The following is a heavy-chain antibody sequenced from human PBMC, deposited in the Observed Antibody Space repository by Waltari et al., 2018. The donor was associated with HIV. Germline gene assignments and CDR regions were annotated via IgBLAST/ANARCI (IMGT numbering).Heavy chain of an antibody. CDR1: GYTFTSYD. D-gene: IGHD3-10*01. V-gene: IGHV1-8*01. Sequence: QVQLVQSGAEVKKPGASVKVSCKASGYTFTSYDINWVRQATGQGLEWMGGMNTNRGKTGYPQKFQGRVTMTRNTSISTAYMELSSLRSEDTAVYYCARGRVQVRGAMYYFDYWGQGTLVTVSS. J-gene: IGHJ4*02. CDR3: ARGRVQVRGAMYYFDY. CDR2: MNTNRGKT.